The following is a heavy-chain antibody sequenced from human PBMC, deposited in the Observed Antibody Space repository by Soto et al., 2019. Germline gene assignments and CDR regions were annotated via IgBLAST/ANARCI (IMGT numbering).Heavy chain of an antibody. CDR2: AHSTGST. CDR3: ASGSTVTTGDF. Sequence: KPSETLSLTCTVSGGSISTNSYYGGWIRQPPGKGLEWIGCAHSTGSTYYNPSLKSRVTIYVDTSKNQFSLKLTSVTAADTAVYYCASGSTVTTGDFWGQGTLVTVSS. D-gene: IGHD4-17*01. V-gene: IGHV4-39*01. J-gene: IGHJ4*02. CDR1: GGSISTNSYY.